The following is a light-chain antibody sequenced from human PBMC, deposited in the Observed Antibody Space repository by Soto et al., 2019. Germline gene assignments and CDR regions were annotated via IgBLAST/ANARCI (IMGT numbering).Light chain of an antibody. J-gene: IGKJ4*01. CDR2: DAS. V-gene: IGKV1-33*01. Sequence: DIQMTQSPSSLSASVGDRVTITCQASQDMSKHLNWYQQKPRKAPKLLIFDASSLEREVPSRFSGSRSWTDLTFTISSLPSEDIASYYCQQYAGLPLTFGGGTRVEI. CDR3: QQYAGLPLT. CDR1: QDMSKH.